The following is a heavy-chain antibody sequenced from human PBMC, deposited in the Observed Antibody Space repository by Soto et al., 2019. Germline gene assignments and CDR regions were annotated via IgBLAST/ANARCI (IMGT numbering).Heavy chain of an antibody. CDR1: GYSFTSYW. CDR2: IYPGDSDT. D-gene: IGHD3-10*01. J-gene: IGHJ3*02. CDR3: ARLVTMVRGPTAFDI. Sequence: GESLKISCKGSGYSFTSYWIGWARQMPGKGLEWMGIIYPGDSDTRYSPSFQGQVTISADKSISTAYLQWSSLKASDTAMYYCARLVTMVRGPTAFDIWGQGTMVTVSS. V-gene: IGHV5-51*01.